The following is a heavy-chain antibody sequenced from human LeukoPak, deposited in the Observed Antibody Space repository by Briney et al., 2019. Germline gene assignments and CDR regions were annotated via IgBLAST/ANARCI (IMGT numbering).Heavy chain of an antibody. Sequence: SETLSLTCIVSGGAIRSYCWSWIRQSPGKGLEWIGNIYCGGSANNNPSLKGRVTISADTSKNQFSLDLNSVTAADTAVYYCARRSPDWMEWFFDSWGQGTLVTVSS. CDR3: ARRSPDWMEWFFDS. D-gene: IGHD3-3*01. V-gene: IGHV4-59*08. CDR1: GGAIRSYC. J-gene: IGHJ4*02. CDR2: IYCGGSA.